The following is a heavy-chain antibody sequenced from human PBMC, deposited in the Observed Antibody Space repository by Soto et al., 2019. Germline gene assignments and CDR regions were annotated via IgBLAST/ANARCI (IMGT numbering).Heavy chain of an antibody. CDR1: GFTVSSNY. Sequence: GGSLRLSCAASGFTVSSNYMSWVRQAPGKGLEWVSVIYSGCSTYYADSVKGRFTISRHNSKNTLYLQMNSLRAEDTAVYYCARDSYCGGDCYAFDIWGQGTMVTVSS. J-gene: IGHJ3*02. CDR3: ARDSYCGGDCYAFDI. CDR2: IYSGCST. V-gene: IGHV3-66*01. D-gene: IGHD2-21*02.